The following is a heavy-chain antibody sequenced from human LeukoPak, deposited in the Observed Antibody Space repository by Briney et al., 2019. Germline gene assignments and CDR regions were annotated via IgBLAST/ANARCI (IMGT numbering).Heavy chain of an antibody. Sequence: GGSLRLSCAASGFTFSSYAMSWVRQAPGKGLERVSSISGSGDSTYYADSVKDRFTISRDNSKNTLFLQMNSLRAEDTAVYYCAKDQSITMIVVVSFDYWGQGTLVTVSS. V-gene: IGHV3-23*01. CDR2: ISGSGDST. CDR1: GFTFSSYA. D-gene: IGHD3-22*01. J-gene: IGHJ4*02. CDR3: AKDQSITMIVVVSFDY.